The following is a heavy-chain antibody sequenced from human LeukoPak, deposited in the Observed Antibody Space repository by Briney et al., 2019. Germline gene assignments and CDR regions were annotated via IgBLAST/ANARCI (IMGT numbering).Heavy chain of an antibody. CDR2: IFPDDSDT. V-gene: IGHV5-51*01. Sequence: GESLKISCKGSGYSFTSYWIGWVRQMPGKGLEWMGIIFPDDSDTRYSPSFQGQVTISADKSISTTYLQWSSLKASDSGIYYCARQTVRASGEFDYWGQGTLVTVST. CDR3: ARQTVRASGEFDY. D-gene: IGHD3-10*02. CDR1: GYSFTSYW. J-gene: IGHJ4*02.